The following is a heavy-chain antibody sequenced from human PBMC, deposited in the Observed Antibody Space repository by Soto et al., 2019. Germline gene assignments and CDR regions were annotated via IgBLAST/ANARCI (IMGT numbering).Heavy chain of an antibody. CDR1: GFTFSSHW. CDR3: ARDRADPIGDYHPLFDS. D-gene: IGHD2-21*01. Sequence: PGGSLRLSCAASGFTFSSHWMRWVRQAPGKGLVWVSRIKSDGTSTSYADSVKGRFTISRDNAKNTLYLQMNSLRAEDTAVYYCARDRADPIGDYHPLFDSWGQGTLVTVSS. V-gene: IGHV3-74*01. J-gene: IGHJ4*02. CDR2: IKSDGTST.